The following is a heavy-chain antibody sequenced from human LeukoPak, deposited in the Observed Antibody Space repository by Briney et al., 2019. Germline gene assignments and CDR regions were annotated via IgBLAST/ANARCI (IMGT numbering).Heavy chain of an antibody. CDR2: INHSGST. CDR1: GESISRPEYS. V-gene: IGHV4-34*01. D-gene: IGHD6-19*01. Sequence: PSETLSLTCTVSGESISRPEYSWAWVRQPPGKGLEWNGEINHSGSTNYNPSRKSRVTISLDTSKTQFSLKLSSVTAADTAVYHCARGEEQWLEWYFDLWGRGTLVTVSS. J-gene: IGHJ2*01. CDR3: ARGEEQWLEWYFDL.